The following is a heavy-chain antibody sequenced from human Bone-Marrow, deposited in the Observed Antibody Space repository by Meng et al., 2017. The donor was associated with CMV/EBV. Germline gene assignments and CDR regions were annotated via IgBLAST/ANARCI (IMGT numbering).Heavy chain of an antibody. V-gene: IGHV3-21*01. Sequence: GESLKISCAASGFTFDDYAMHWVRQAPGKGLEWVSSISSSSSYIYYADSVKGRFTISRDNAKNTLHLQMNSLRADDTAVYYCAGTYSSPLDFWGRGTLVTVSS. CDR1: GFTFDDYA. J-gene: IGHJ4*02. D-gene: IGHD3-22*01. CDR2: ISSSSSYI. CDR3: AGTYSSPLDF.